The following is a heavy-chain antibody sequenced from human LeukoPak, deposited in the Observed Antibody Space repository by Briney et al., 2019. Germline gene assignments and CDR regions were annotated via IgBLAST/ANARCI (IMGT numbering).Heavy chain of an antibody. CDR2: IYYSGST. D-gene: IGHD3-22*01. Sequence: PSETLSLTCTVSGGSISSSSYYWGWIRQPPGKGLEWIGSIYYSGSTYYNPSLKSRVTISVDTSKNQFSLKLSSVTAADTAVYYCARGTYYYDSSGYYYFIIFDYWGQGTLVTVSS. J-gene: IGHJ4*02. V-gene: IGHV4-39*07. CDR1: GGSISSSSYY. CDR3: ARGTYYYDSSGYYYFIIFDY.